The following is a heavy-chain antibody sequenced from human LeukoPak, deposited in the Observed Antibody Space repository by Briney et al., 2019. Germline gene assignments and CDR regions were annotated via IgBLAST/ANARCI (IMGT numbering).Heavy chain of an antibody. CDR1: GGSISSYY. CDR2: IYYTGST. D-gene: IGHD1-26*01. V-gene: IGHV4-59*01. Sequence: SETLSLTCTVSGGSISSYYWSWIRQPPGQGLEWIGYIYYTGSTNYNPSLKSRVTISVDTSKNQFSLTLNSVTAADTAVYYCARDGGASYYYYYMDVWGKGTTVTVSS. J-gene: IGHJ6*03. CDR3: ARDGGASYYYYYMDV.